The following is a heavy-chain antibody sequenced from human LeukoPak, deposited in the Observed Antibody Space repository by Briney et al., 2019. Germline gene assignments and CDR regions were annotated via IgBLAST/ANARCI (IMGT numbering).Heavy chain of an antibody. D-gene: IGHD6-25*01. CDR3: ARGPGSATAEAFDI. V-gene: IGHV4-4*07. CDR1: GDSIINYY. J-gene: IGHJ3*02. CDR2: IYSSGVT. Sequence: SETLSLTCTISGDSIINYYWTWIRQPAGKGREWIGRIYSSGVTNYNPSLKSRVTLSVDTSKNHLSLEMNSVTAADTAVYYCARGPGSATAEAFDIWGQGTMVTVSS.